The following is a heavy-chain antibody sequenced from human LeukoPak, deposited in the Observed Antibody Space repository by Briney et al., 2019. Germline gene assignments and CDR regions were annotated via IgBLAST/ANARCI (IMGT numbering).Heavy chain of an antibody. CDR2: INPGGGNT. CDR3: AKGGHSSSWYDLFDY. J-gene: IGHJ4*02. Sequence: GASVKVSCKASGYTFTNYYIHWVRQAPGQGLEWMGLINPGGGNTNYAQNFQGRVTMTRDTSASTVYMELNSLRAEDTAVYYCAKGGHSSSWYDLFDYWGQGTLVTVSS. V-gene: IGHV1-46*01. D-gene: IGHD6-13*01. CDR1: GYTFTNYY.